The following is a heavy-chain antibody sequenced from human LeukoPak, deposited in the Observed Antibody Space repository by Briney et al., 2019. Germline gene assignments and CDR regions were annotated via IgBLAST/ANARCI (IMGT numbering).Heavy chain of an antibody. V-gene: IGHV3-49*03. CDR1: GFTFGDYS. Sequence: GRSLRLSCTASGFTFGDYSMSWFRQAPGKWLECVGFIGSKAYGGTTEYAASVKGRFTISRDYSKSIAYLQMNRLKSEDTAVYYCTRPYYYDSSGYINFASWGQGPLVTVPS. CDR2: IGSKAYGGTT. J-gene: IGHJ4*02. CDR3: TRPYYYDSSGYINFAS. D-gene: IGHD3-22*01.